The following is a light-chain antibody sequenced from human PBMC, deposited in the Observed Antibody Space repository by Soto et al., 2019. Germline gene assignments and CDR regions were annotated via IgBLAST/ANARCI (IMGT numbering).Light chain of an antibody. Sequence: IVLTQSPGTLSLSPGERATLSCRASQNSSSSHLAWYQQKPSQAPRLLIYGASSRATDIPERCSGSGSGEDFTLTISRLKHEDFAVYYCQHYDSSLRTFGPGNKVEIK. CDR3: QHYDSSLRT. J-gene: IGKJ1*01. CDR1: QNSSSSH. V-gene: IGKV3-20*01. CDR2: GAS.